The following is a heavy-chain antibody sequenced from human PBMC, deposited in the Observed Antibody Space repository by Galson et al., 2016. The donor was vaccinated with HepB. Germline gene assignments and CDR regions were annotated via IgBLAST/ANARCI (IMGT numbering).Heavy chain of an antibody. CDR1: GGTFSSSA. J-gene: IGHJ4*02. D-gene: IGHD4-23*01. V-gene: IGHV1-69*06. CDR3: AWLPRGKPFDY. Sequence: SVKVSCKASGGTFSSSAITWVRQAPGQGLEWMGGIIPIFGTANYAQKFQGRITITADRSTSRVYMELRSLRSEDTAVYYCAWLPRGKPFDYWGQGTLVTVSS. CDR2: IIPIFGTA.